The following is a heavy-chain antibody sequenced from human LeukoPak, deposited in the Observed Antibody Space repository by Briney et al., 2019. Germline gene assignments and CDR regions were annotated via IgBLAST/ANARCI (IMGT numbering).Heavy chain of an antibody. J-gene: IGHJ4*02. CDR1: GGSFSGYY. D-gene: IGHD6-19*01. CDR3: ARYALTARWLASNY. CDR2: INHSGST. Sequence: PSETLSLTCAVYGGSFSGYYWSWIRQPPGKGLEWIGEINHSGSTNYNPSLKSRVTISVDTSKNQFSLKLSSVTAADTAVYYCARYALTARWLASNYWGQGTLVTVSS. V-gene: IGHV4-34*01.